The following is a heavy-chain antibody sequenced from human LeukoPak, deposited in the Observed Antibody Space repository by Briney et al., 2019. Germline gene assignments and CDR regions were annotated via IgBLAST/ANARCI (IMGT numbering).Heavy chain of an antibody. CDR2: IYYSGST. Sequence: PSETLSLTCTVSGGSISSSSYYWGWIRQPPGKGLEWIGSIYYSGSTYYNPSLKSRVTISVDTSKNQFSLKLSSVTAADTAVYYCARGYSYGYGYFDYWGQGTLVIVSS. D-gene: IGHD5-18*01. J-gene: IGHJ4*02. CDR1: GGSISSSSYY. V-gene: IGHV4-39*07. CDR3: ARGYSYGYGYFDY.